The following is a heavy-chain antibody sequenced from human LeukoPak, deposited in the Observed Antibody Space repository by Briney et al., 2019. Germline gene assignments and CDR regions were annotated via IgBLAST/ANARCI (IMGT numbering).Heavy chain of an antibody. CDR3: TGGQSGGKFDY. D-gene: IGHD4-23*01. V-gene: IGHV3-43*02. Sequence: PWGSLRLSCAASGVTFEDYAMHWVRQAPGKGLEWVSLISVDGGTTYYADSVKGPFTISRDNSKNSPYLQMNYLGTEDTALYYCTGGQSGGKFDYWGQGTPVTVSS. J-gene: IGHJ4*02. CDR2: ISVDGGTT. CDR1: GVTFEDYA.